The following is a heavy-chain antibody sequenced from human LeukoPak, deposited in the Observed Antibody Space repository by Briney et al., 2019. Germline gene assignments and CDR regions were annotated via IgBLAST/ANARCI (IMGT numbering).Heavy chain of an antibody. J-gene: IGHJ6*03. CDR3: ARENLWFGELDYYYYYMDV. V-gene: IGHV1-69*05. Sequence: SSVKVSCKASGGTFSSYAIGWVRQAPGQGLEWMGRIIPIFGAANYAQKFQGRVTITTDESTSTAYMKLSSLRSEDTAVYYCARENLWFGELDYYYYYMDVWGKGTTVTVSS. D-gene: IGHD3-10*01. CDR1: GGTFSSYA. CDR2: IIPIFGAA.